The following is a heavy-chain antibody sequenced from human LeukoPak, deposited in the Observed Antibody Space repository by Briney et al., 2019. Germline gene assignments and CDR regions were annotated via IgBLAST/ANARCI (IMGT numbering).Heavy chain of an antibody. Sequence: SQTLSLTCTVSGGSISSGSYYWSWIRQPAGKGLEWIGRIYTSGSTNYNPSLKSRVTISVDTSKNQFSLKLSSVTAADTAVYYCARKGEHYYDSGKLWPAWFDLWGQGTLVTVSS. CDR1: GGSISSGSYY. J-gene: IGHJ5*02. V-gene: IGHV4-61*02. CDR2: IYTSGST. D-gene: IGHD3-10*01. CDR3: ARKGEHYYDSGKLWPAWFDL.